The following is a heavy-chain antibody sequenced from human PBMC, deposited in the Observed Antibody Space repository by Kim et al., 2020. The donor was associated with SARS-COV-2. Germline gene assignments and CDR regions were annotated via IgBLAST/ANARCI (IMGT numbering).Heavy chain of an antibody. D-gene: IGHD3-22*01. Sequence: GGSLRLSCAASGFTFNNYVMTWVRRAPGKGLEWVSTISASGASTYYADSVKGRFTISRDNSKNTLYLQMDSLRAEDTAVYYCVRGSSGTDYWGQGTLDT. J-gene: IGHJ4*02. CDR2: ISASGAST. CDR3: VRGSSGTDY. CDR1: GFTFNNYV. V-gene: IGHV3-23*01.